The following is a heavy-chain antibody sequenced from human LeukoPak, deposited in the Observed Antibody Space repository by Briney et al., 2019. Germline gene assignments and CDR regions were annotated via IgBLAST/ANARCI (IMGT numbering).Heavy chain of an antibody. D-gene: IGHD2-15*01. CDR2: IYYSGST. J-gene: IGHJ5*02. CDR1: GGSISSYY. V-gene: IGHV4-59*01. Sequence: SETLSLTCTVSGGSISSYYWSWIRQPPGKGLEWIGYIYYSGSTSYNPSLKSRVTISVDTSKNQFSLKLSSVTAADTAIYYCARDRSGGYNWFDPWGQGTLVTVSS. CDR3: ARDRSGGYNWFDP.